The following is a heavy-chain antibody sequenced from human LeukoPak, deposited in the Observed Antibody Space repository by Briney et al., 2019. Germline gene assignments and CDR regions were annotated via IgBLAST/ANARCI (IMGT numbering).Heavy chain of an antibody. J-gene: IGHJ4*02. CDR1: GFTFDDYA. CDR2: LSWNSGSI. CDR3: AKGEVGATPGAFDY. V-gene: IGHV3-9*01. Sequence: GRSLRLSCAASGFTFDDYAMHWVRHAPGKGLEGVSGLSWNSGSIGYADSVKGRFTISRDNADNSLYLQMNSLRADDTALYYCAKGEVGATPGAFDYWGQGTLVTVSS. D-gene: IGHD1-26*01.